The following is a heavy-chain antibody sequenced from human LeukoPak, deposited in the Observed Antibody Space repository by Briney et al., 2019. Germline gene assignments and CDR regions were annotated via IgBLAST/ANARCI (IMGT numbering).Heavy chain of an antibody. CDR2: IYYSGST. CDR1: GDSISSSSYY. CDR3: ARHGRVAVSGNYYYYMDV. V-gene: IGHV4-39*01. J-gene: IGHJ6*03. D-gene: IGHD6-19*01. Sequence: SETLSLTCTVSGDSISSSSYYWGWIRQSPGKGLEWIGTIYYSGSTYYNPSLKSRVAISEDTSKNQFSLKLNSVTAADTAVYFCARHGRVAVSGNYYYYMDVWGKGTTVTVS.